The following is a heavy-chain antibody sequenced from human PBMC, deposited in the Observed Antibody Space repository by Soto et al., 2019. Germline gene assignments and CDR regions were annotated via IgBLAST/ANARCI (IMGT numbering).Heavy chain of an antibody. CDR2: CYPSHSST. CDR3: SKQDDFFSGPGDY. J-gene: IGHJ4*02. Sequence: PGESLKISCKGSGNNCPSYWLDWVRQIAGKGLGRRLNCYPSHSSTTNSPSFHAQDTSSTDNTINTAYLLWRSLKALDTAMSSCSKQDDFFSGPGDYWGQGTLVTVSS. V-gene: IGHV5-51*01. CDR1: GNNCPSYW. D-gene: IGHD3-3*01.